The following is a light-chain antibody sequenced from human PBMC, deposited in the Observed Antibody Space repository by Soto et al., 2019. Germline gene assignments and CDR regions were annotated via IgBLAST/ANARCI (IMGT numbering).Light chain of an antibody. J-gene: IGKJ3*01. CDR3: QQSYGTSFS. CDR1: QSITSY. Sequence: DIQMTQSPSSLSASVGDRVTITCRASQSITSYLNWYQQKPGKAPKLLIYAASSLQSGVPSRFSGSGSGTDFTLTISSLQPEEFATYYCQQSYGTSFSFGPGTKVDIK. CDR2: AAS. V-gene: IGKV1-39*01.